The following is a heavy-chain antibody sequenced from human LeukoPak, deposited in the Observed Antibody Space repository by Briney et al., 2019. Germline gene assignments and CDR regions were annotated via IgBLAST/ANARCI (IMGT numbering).Heavy chain of an antibody. D-gene: IGHD1-7*01. J-gene: IGHJ4*02. CDR1: GGTFSKYT. CDR3: AREAITGTTGVFDY. Sequence: GASVKVSCKASGGTFSKYTISWVRQRPGQGLEWMGIINPSGGSTSYAQKFQGRVTMTRDTSTSTVYMELSSLRSEDTAVYYCAREAITGTTGVFDYWGQGTLVTVSS. CDR2: INPSGGST. V-gene: IGHV1-46*01.